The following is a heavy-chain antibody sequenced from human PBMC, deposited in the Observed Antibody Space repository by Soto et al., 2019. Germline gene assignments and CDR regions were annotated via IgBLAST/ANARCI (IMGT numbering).Heavy chain of an antibody. CDR3: ARYSSSLRIIFDY. D-gene: IGHD6-13*01. J-gene: IGHJ4*02. Sequence: SETLSLTCTVSGGSISSSSYYWGWIRQPPGKGLEWIGSIYYSGSTYYNPSLKSRVTISVDTSKNQFSLKLSSVTAADTAVYYCARYSSSLRIIFDYWGQGTLVTVSS. CDR2: IYYSGST. V-gene: IGHV4-39*01. CDR1: GGSISSSSYY.